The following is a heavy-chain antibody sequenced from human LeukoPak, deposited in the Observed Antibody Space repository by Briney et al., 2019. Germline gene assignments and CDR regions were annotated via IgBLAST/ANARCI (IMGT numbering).Heavy chain of an antibody. J-gene: IGHJ6*02. CDR3: ARLGGKRDVDSFYNAMDV. V-gene: IGHV4-59*03. D-gene: IGHD1-14*01. CDR1: GGSIGSYY. Sequence: SETLSLTCIVSGGSIGSYYWTWIRQPPGNRLEWIGDIYYSGSTNYSPSLKSRLTISVDTSKNQFSLKLSSVTAADTAVYYCARLGGKRDVDSFYNAMDVWGQGTTVTVSS. CDR2: IYYSGST.